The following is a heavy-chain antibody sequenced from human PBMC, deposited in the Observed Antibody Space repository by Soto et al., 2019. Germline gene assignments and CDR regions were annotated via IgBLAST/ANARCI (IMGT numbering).Heavy chain of an antibody. D-gene: IGHD3-22*01. V-gene: IGHV1-69*13. CDR3: AIAATMGYYYDSSGYYLPPESDAFDI. Sequence: SVKVSCKASGGTFSSYAISWVRQAPGQGLEWMGGIIPIFGTANYAQKFQGRVTITADESTSTAYMELSSLRSEDTAVYYCAIAATMGYYYDSSGYYLPPESDAFDICGQGTMVTVSS. CDR1: GGTFSSYA. CDR2: IIPIFGTA. J-gene: IGHJ3*02.